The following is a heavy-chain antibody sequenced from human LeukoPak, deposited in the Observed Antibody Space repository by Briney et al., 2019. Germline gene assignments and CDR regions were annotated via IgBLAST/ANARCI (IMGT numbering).Heavy chain of an antibody. CDR3: ARRNTYYYDSSGYYYGNY. J-gene: IGHJ4*02. D-gene: IGHD3-22*01. CDR1: GFTFSSYD. Sequence: GGSLRLSCAASGFTFSSYDMHWVRQAPGKGLEWVAFIRYDGSNKYYADSVKGRFTISRDNSKNTLYLQMNSLRAEDTAVYYCARRNTYYYDSSGYYYGNYWGQGTLVTVSS. V-gene: IGHV3-30*02. CDR2: IRYDGSNK.